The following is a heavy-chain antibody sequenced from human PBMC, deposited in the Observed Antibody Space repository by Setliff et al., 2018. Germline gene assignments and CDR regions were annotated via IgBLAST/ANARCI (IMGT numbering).Heavy chain of an antibody. J-gene: IGHJ3*02. D-gene: IGHD1-26*01. CDR2: IYSSGST. CDR3: ARWGENSGRPDWRAFDI. V-gene: IGHV4-61*02. Sequence: PSETLSLTCTVSGGSISSGSYYWSWIRQPAGKGLEWIGRIYSSGSTKYNPSLKSRVTISGDTSKNQFSLKLTSVSAADTAVYYCARWGENSGRPDWRAFDIWGQGTMVTVSS. CDR1: GGSISSGSYY.